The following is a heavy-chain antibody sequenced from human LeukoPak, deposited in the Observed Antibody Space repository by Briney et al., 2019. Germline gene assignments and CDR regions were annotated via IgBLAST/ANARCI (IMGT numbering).Heavy chain of an antibody. CDR2: IIPILGIA. V-gene: IGHV1-69*04. J-gene: IGHJ3*02. Sequence: SVKVSCKASGGTFSSYAISWVRQAPGQGLEWMGRIIPILGIANYAQKFQGRVTITADRSTSTAYMELSSLRSEDTAVYYCASSNYYDSSGYIHDAFDIWGQGTMVTVSS. D-gene: IGHD3-22*01. CDR1: GGTFSSYA. CDR3: ASSNYYDSSGYIHDAFDI.